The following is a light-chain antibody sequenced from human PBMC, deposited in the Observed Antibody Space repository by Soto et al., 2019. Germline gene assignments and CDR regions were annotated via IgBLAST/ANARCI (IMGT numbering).Light chain of an antibody. Sequence: SVETQPPTVSGAPGPRDTNYCTRSSSNIGAGYDVHWYQQLPGTAPKLLIYGNSNRPSGVPDRFSGSKSGTSASLAITGLQAEDEADYYCQSYDSSLSGFYVFGNGTKVTVL. CDR1: SSNIGAGYD. J-gene: IGLJ1*01. V-gene: IGLV1-40*02. CDR2: GNS. CDR3: QSYDSSLSGFYV.